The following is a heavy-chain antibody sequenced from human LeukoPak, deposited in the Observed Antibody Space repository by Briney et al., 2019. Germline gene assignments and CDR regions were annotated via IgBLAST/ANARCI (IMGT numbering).Heavy chain of an antibody. CDR2: ISYDGSNK. V-gene: IGHV3-30-3*01. D-gene: IGHD1-26*01. CDR3: ARVELSGDAFDI. J-gene: IGHJ3*02. CDR1: GFTFSSYA. Sequence: GRSLRLSCAASGFTFSSYAMHWVRQAPGKGLEWVAVISYDGSNKYYADSVKGRFTISRDNSKNTLYLQMNSLRAEDTAVYYCARVELSGDAFDIWGQGTMVTVSS.